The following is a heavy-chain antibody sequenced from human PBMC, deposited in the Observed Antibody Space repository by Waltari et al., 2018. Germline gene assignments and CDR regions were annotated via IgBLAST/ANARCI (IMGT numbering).Heavy chain of an antibody. D-gene: IGHD2-21*01. Sequence: EVQLVESGGGLVNPGGSLRLSCAASGFTFSDYSMTWVRQAPGKGLEWVSSISSADYSLDADLMKGRFIISRDNAKNSLYLQMNGLSGEDTAVYYCARVIVYSDSPVCDFWGQGTLVIVSS. CDR3: ARVIVYSDSPVCDF. J-gene: IGHJ4*01. CDR1: GFTFSDYS. V-gene: IGHV3-21*01. CDR2: ISSADYS.